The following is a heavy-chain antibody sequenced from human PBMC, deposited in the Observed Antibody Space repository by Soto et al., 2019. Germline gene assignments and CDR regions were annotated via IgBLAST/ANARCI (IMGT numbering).Heavy chain of an antibody. CDR1: GFTFSSYA. CDR3: ARDAHTIFGVVIIPNGMDV. CDR2: INSDGSST. J-gene: IGHJ6*02. D-gene: IGHD3-3*01. V-gene: IGHV3-74*01. Sequence: GGSLRLSCAASGFTFSSYAMSWVRQAPGKGLVWVSRINSDGSSTSYADSVKGRFTISRDNAKNTLYLQMNSLRAEDTAVYYCARDAHTIFGVVIIPNGMDVWGQGTTVTVSS.